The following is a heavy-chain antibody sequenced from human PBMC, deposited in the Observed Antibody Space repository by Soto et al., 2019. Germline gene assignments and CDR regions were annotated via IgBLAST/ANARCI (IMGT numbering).Heavy chain of an antibody. CDR3: ERVIDPPWFVWFDT. Sequence: SVKVSCKASGGTFSSYAISWVRQAPGQGLEWMGGIIPIFGTANYAQKFQGRVTITADKSTSTAYMELSSLRSEDTAVYYCERVIDPPWFVWFDTWGQGTLVTVSS. J-gene: IGHJ5*02. CDR1: GGTFSSYA. CDR2: IIPIFGTA. D-gene: IGHD3-10*01. V-gene: IGHV1-69*06.